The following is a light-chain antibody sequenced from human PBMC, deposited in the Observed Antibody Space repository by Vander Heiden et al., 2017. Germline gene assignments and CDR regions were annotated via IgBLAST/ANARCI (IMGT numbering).Light chain of an antibody. Sequence: QSVLTQPPSVSGAPGQRFTFPCTWSRSNIGAGYDVHWYQQHPGTAPKLLIYVNNKRPSGVPDRFAGSKSGTSASLAITGLQAEDEADYYCQSYDTSLSGCCVSGGGTKLTVL. CDR3: QSYDTSLSGCCV. V-gene: IGLV1-40*01. CDR2: VNN. CDR1: RSNIGAGYD. J-gene: IGLJ3*02.